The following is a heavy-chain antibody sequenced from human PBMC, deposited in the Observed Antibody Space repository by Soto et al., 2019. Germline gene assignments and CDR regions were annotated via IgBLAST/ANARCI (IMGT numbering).Heavy chain of an antibody. Sequence: QVQLVESGGGLVKPGGSLRLSCAASGFSFSDYYMSWIRQAPGKGLEWVSLISTSGSSTDYADSVKGRFTISRDNAKNSLSLQMNSLRAEDTAVYYCANLAKNYYHYMDVWGKGTTLTVSS. J-gene: IGHJ6*03. CDR2: ISTSGSST. CDR1: GFSFSDYY. V-gene: IGHV3-11*01. CDR3: ANLAKNYYHYMDV. D-gene: IGHD1-26*01.